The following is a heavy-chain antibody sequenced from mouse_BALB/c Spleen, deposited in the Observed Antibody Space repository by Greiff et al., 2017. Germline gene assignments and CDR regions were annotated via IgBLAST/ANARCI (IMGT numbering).Heavy chain of an antibody. CDR3: ARPYYRYDDYAMDY. CDR2: INPYNGGT. Sequence: EVQLQESGPELVKPGASMKISCKASGYSFTGYTMNWVKQSHGKNLEWIGLINPYNGGTSYNQKFKGKATLTVDKSSSTAYMELLSLTSEDSAVYYCARPYYRYDDYAMDYWGQGTSVTVSS. CDR1: GYSFTGYT. J-gene: IGHJ4*01. D-gene: IGHD2-14*01. V-gene: IGHV1-18*01.